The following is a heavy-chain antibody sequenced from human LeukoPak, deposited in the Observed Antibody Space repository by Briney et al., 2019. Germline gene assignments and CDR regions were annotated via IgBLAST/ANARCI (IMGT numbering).Heavy chain of an antibody. CDR1: GFTFSSYA. Sequence: GGSLRLSCAASGFTFSSYAMHWVRQAPGKGLEWVAVISYDGSNKYYADSVKGRFTISRDNSKNTLYLQMNSLRAEDTAVYYCARGPPLAGSGSYFFDYWGQGTLVTVSS. J-gene: IGHJ4*02. CDR2: ISYDGSNK. D-gene: IGHD3-10*01. V-gene: IGHV3-30-3*01. CDR3: ARGPPLAGSGSYFFDY.